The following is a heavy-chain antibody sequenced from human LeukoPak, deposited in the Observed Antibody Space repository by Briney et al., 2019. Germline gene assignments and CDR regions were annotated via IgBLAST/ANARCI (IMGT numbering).Heavy chain of an antibody. J-gene: IGHJ4*02. Sequence: SQTLSLTCTVSGGSISSGGYYWRWIRQHPGKGLEWIGYIYYSGSTYYNPSLKSRVTISVDTSKNQFSLKLSSVTAADTAVYYCARTYDSSGYPCALGYWGQGTLVTVFS. V-gene: IGHV4-31*03. CDR3: ARTYDSSGYPCALGY. CDR1: GGSISSGGYY. D-gene: IGHD3-22*01. CDR2: IYYSGST.